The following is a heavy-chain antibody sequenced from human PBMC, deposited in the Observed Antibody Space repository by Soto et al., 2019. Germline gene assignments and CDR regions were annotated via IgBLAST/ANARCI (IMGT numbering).Heavy chain of an antibody. J-gene: IGHJ4*02. V-gene: IGHV4-59*08. CDR1: GGSSSSFF. CDR3: ARYVGNGWYGFDY. Sequence: QVQLQESGPGLVKPSETLSLTCSVSGGSSSSFFWSWIRRPPGKGLEWIGYISNTGSTKDNPSLKSRVTMSVDRSKNQFSLRLTSVTAADTAVYYCARYVGNGWYGFDYWGQGILVTVSS. CDR2: ISNTGST. D-gene: IGHD6-19*01.